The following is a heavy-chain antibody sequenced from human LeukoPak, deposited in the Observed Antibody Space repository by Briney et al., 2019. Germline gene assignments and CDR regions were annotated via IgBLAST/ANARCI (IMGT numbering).Heavy chain of an antibody. D-gene: IGHD5-18*01. J-gene: IGHJ4*02. Sequence: GGSLRLSCAASGFTFSSYGMHWVRQAPGKGLEYVSAINSNGGSTYYANSVKGRFTISRDNSKNTLYLQMGSLRAEDMAVYYCAREGSYGDSDYWGQRTLVTVSS. V-gene: IGHV3-64*01. CDR2: INSNGGST. CDR3: AREGSYGDSDY. CDR1: GFTFSSYG.